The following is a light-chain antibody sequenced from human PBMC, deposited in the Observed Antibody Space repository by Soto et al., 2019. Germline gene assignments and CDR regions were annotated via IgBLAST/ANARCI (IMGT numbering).Light chain of an antibody. CDR2: DAS. V-gene: IGKV1-5*01. J-gene: IGKJ1*01. CDR3: QHYGGMWT. CDR1: QSITNR. Sequence: DIQMTQSPSTLSASVGDRVTITCRASQSITNRLAWYQQKPGKAPKVLIYDASYLETGVPSRFSGSGSGTEFILTISSLQPDDFATYYCQHYGGMWTFGQGTKVDIK.